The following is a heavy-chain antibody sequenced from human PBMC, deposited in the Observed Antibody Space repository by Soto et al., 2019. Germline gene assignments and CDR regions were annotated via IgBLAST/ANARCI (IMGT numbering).Heavy chain of an antibody. J-gene: IGHJ4*02. V-gene: IGHV4-28*03. Sequence: SETLSLTCAVSGYSISSSNWWGWIRQPPGKGLEWIGYIYYSGTTYYNPSLKSRVTMSVDTSKNQFSLKLTSVTAVDTAVYYCARGSTTEKVDSWGQGILVTVSS. CDR1: GYSISSSNW. CDR2: IYYSGTT. CDR3: ARGSTTEKVDS.